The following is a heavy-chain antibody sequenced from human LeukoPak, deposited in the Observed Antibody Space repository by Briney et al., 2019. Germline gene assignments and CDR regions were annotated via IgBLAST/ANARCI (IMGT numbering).Heavy chain of an antibody. CDR1: GFTFSSYG. D-gene: IGHD2-21*02. V-gene: IGHV3-48*04. CDR2: IGSVSSPI. J-gene: IGHJ4*02. Sequence: GSLRLSCAASGFTFSSYGMNWVRQAPGKGLEWIAYIGSVSSPIFYANSVKGRFTISRDNAKNSLYLQINSLRAEDTAVYYCARVVLRNSVVTALFDYWGQGILVTVSS. CDR3: ARVVLRNSVVTALFDY.